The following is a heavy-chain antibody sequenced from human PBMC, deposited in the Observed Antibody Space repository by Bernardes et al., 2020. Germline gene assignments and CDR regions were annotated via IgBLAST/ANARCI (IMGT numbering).Heavy chain of an antibody. CDR3: AKVLDV. J-gene: IGHJ6*02. CDR1: GFTFRSSA. Sequence: VWSLILSCAASGFTFRSSAMSWVRQAPGPGLEWVSAISGSGGSPYYADSVKGRFTISRDNSKNTLYLQMNSLRAEDTAVYYCAKVLDVWGQGTTVTVSS. CDR2: ISGSGGSP. V-gene: IGHV3-23*01.